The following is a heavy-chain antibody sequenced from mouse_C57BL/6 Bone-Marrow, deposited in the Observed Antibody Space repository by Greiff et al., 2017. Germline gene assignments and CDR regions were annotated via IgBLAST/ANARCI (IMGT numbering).Heavy chain of an antibody. CDR3: ARGTLTGDFDY. Sequence: EVKLVESGGGLVQSGRSLRLSCATSGFTFSDFYMEWVRQAPGKGLEWIAASRNKANDYTTEYSASVKGRFIVSRDTSQSILYLQMNALRAEDTAIYYCARGTLTGDFDYWGQGTTLTVSS. J-gene: IGHJ2*01. CDR2: SRNKANDYTT. D-gene: IGHD4-1*01. CDR1: GFTFSDFY. V-gene: IGHV7-1*01.